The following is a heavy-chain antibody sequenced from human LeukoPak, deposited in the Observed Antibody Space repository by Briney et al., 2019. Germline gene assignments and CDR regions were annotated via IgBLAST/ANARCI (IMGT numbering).Heavy chain of an antibody. D-gene: IGHD6-25*01. CDR3: AKDIAEDTPNWFDP. V-gene: IGHV3-43*02. Sequence: QPGGSLRLSCAAPGFTFDDYAMHWVRQAPGKGLEWVSLISGDGDITYYADSVKGRFTISRDNSNDSLYLQMNSLGTEDTALYYCAKDIAEDTPNWFDPWGQGTLVTVSS. J-gene: IGHJ5*02. CDR1: GFTFDDYA. CDR2: ISGDGDIT.